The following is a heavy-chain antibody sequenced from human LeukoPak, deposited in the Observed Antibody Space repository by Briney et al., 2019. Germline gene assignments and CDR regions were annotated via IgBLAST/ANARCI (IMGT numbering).Heavy chain of an antibody. J-gene: IGHJ4*02. Sequence: GGSLRLSCAASGFTFSSYAMHWVRQAPGKGLEWVAVISYDGSNKYYADSVKGRFTIPRDNSKNTLYLQMNSLRAEDTAVYYCARARGIRFLEWLLSGYWGQGTLVTVSS. D-gene: IGHD3-3*01. V-gene: IGHV3-30-3*01. CDR1: GFTFSSYA. CDR2: ISYDGSNK. CDR3: ARARGIRFLEWLLSGY.